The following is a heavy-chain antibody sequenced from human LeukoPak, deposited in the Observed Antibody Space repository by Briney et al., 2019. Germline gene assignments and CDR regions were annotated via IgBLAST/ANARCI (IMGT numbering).Heavy chain of an antibody. CDR1: GFTFSSYA. Sequence: GGSLRLSCAASGFTFSSYAMSWVRQAPGKGLEWVSAISGSGGSTYYADSVKGRFTISRGNSKNTLYLQMNSLRAEDTAVYYCAKDSYGGRLGYNWFDPWGQGTLVTVSS. V-gene: IGHV3-23*01. CDR2: ISGSGGST. CDR3: AKDSYGGRLGYNWFDP. J-gene: IGHJ5*02. D-gene: IGHD4-23*01.